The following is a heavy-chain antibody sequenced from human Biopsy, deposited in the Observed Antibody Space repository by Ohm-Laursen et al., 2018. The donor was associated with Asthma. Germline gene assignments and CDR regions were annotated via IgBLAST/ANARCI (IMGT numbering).Heavy chain of an antibody. V-gene: IGHV4-39*01. J-gene: IGHJ6*02. CDR1: SGSGGYMRSGNYY. CDR3: VRGSSSWHHGPFHYYYGLDV. Sequence: SDTLSLTCSLSSGSGGYMRSGNYYWGWIRQPPGKGLEWIGSIYYSGTTYYNPSLESRVTVSADTSKNQFSWKPTSVTAADTAVYYCVRGSSSWHHGPFHYYYGLDVWGQGTTATVSS. CDR2: IYYSGTT. D-gene: IGHD6-13*01.